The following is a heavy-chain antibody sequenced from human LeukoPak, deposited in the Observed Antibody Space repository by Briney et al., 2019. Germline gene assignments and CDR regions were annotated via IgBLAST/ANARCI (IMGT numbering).Heavy chain of an antibody. D-gene: IGHD6-13*01. Sequence: ASVKVSCKASGGTFSSYAISWVRQAPGQGLEWMGGIIPIFGTANYAQEFQGRVTITADESTSTAYMELSSLRSEDTAVYYCAGETGYSSSWYLDWGQGTLVTVSS. CDR2: IIPIFGTA. CDR1: GGTFSSYA. V-gene: IGHV1-69*13. CDR3: AGETGYSSSWYLD. J-gene: IGHJ4*02.